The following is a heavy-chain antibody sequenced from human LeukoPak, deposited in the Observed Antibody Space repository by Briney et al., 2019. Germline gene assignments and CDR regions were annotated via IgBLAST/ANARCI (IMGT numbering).Heavy chain of an antibody. J-gene: IGHJ4*02. CDR2: INQDGSEK. V-gene: IGHV3-7*02. Sequence: GGSLRLSCAASGFTLSNSGMSWVRQAPGKGLEWVANINQDGSEKNRVDSVKGRFTISRDNAKNSLYLQMNSLRAEDTAVYYCANNRASLDYWGQGTLVTVSS. CDR3: ANNRASLDY. D-gene: IGHD2/OR15-2a*01. CDR1: GFTLSNSG.